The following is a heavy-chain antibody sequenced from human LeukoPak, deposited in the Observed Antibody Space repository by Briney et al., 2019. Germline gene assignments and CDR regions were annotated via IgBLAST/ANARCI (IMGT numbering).Heavy chain of an antibody. D-gene: IGHD6-13*01. CDR2: INSDGSST. Sequence: PGGSLRLSCAASGFTFSSYWMHWVRQAPGKGLVWVPRINSDGSSTSYADSVKGRFTISRDNAKNTLYLQMNSLRAEDTAVYYCASQQLYSSSIYYMDVWGKGTTVTVSS. CDR1: GFTFSSYW. CDR3: ASQQLYSSSIYYMDV. V-gene: IGHV3-74*01. J-gene: IGHJ6*03.